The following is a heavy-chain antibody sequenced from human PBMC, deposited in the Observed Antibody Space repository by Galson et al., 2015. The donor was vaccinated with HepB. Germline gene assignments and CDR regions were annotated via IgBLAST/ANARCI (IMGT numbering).Heavy chain of an antibody. D-gene: IGHD2-2*01. J-gene: IGHJ3*02. CDR2: IYYSGST. V-gene: IGHV4-31*03. CDR3: AREPEPAANKAWAFDI. CDR1: GGSISSGGYY. Sequence: TLSLTCTVSGGSISSGGYYWSWIRQHPGEGLEWIGYIYYSGSTYYNPSLKSRVTISVDTSKNQFSLKLSSVTAADMAVYYCAREPEPAANKAWAFDIWGQGTMVTVSS.